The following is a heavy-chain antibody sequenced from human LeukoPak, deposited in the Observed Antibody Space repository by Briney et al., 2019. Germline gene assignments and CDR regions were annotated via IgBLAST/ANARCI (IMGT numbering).Heavy chain of an antibody. D-gene: IGHD3-22*01. CDR3: AKGRYYYDSSDAFDI. V-gene: IGHV3-23*01. Sequence: GVSLRLSCAASGFTFSSYAMSWVRQAPGKGLKWVSAISGSGGSTYYADSVKGRFTISRDNSKNTLFLQMNSLRAEDTAVYYCAKGRYYYDSSDAFDIWGQGTMVTVSS. CDR2: ISGSGGST. CDR1: GFTFSSYA. J-gene: IGHJ3*02.